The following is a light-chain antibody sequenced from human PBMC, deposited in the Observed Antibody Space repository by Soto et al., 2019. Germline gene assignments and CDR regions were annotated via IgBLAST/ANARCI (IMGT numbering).Light chain of an antibody. J-gene: IGLJ1*01. CDR1: SSNIGRNY. CDR3: ASWDDSLRAYV. CDR2: RNN. Sequence: QSVLTQPPSASGTHGQRVAISCSGSSSNIGRNYVYWYQQLPGTSPKLLIYRNNQRPSGVPDRSSGSNSGTSAYLAISGLRSEDEADYYCASWDDSLRAYVFGTGTKVTVL. V-gene: IGLV1-47*01.